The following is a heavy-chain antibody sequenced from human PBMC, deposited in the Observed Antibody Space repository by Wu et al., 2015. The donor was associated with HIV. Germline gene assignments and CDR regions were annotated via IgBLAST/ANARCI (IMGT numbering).Heavy chain of an antibody. CDR2: FTPIFGTS. CDR3: ARNLKDGRDN. D-gene: IGHD5-24*01. Sequence: QVQLVQSGAEVKKPGSSVKVSCKASGGTFSNSIIRWVRQAPGQGLEWVADFTPIFGTSKYAQKFQGRVTITADESTSTGYMELSSLRSEDTAVYYCARNLKDGRDNWGQGTLVTVSS. CDR1: GGTFSNSI. V-gene: IGHV1-69*12. J-gene: IGHJ4*02.